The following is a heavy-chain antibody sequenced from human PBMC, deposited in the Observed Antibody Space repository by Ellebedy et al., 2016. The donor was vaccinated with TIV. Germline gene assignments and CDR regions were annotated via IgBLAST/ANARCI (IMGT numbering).Heavy chain of an antibody. J-gene: IGHJ4*02. CDR3: ARSIAVAGSGFDY. Sequence: PGGSLRLSCAASGFTFSSYAMSWVRQAPGKGLEWVSTISHTGSRTYYADSVEGRFTISRDNSKKTLYLQMNSLRAEDTAVYYCARSIAVAGSGFDYWGQGTLVTVSS. CDR2: ISHTGSRT. V-gene: IGHV3-23*01. CDR1: GFTFSSYA. D-gene: IGHD6-19*01.